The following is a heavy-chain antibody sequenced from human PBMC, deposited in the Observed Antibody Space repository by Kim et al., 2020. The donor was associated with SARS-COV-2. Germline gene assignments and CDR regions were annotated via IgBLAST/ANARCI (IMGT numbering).Heavy chain of an antibody. D-gene: IGHD2-15*01. CDR3: AADLGGQSGIY. Sequence: TNYAQKFQERVTVTRDMSTSTAYMELSSLRSEDTAVYYCAADLGGQSGIYWGQGTLVTVSS. J-gene: IGHJ4*02. V-gene: IGHV1-58*01. CDR2: T.